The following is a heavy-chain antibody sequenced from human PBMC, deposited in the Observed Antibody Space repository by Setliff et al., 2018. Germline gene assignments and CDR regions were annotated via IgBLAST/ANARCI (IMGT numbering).Heavy chain of an antibody. CDR1: GYTFTLYY. CDR2: INANSGGT. Sequence: ASVKVSCKASGYTFTLYYPHWVRQAPGQGLEWMGRINANSGGTNYAQKFQGRVTMTRDTSISTAYMDLSRLRSDDTAVYYCARDRVWGTLDAFDIWGQGTMVTVSS. D-gene: IGHD3-16*01. V-gene: IGHV1-2*06. CDR3: ARDRVWGTLDAFDI. J-gene: IGHJ3*02.